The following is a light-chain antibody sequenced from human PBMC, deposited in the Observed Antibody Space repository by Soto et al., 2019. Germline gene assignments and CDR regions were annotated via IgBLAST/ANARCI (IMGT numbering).Light chain of an antibody. J-gene: IGKJ1*01. V-gene: IGKV1-5*01. CDR1: QSISSW. CDR2: DAS. Sequence: DIQMTQSPSTLSASVGDRVTITCRASQSISSWLAWYQQKPGKAPKLLIYDASSLESGVPSRFSGSGSGTEFTLTITSRQPDDFETYYCQQYNSYPWTFGQGTMVEIK. CDR3: QQYNSYPWT.